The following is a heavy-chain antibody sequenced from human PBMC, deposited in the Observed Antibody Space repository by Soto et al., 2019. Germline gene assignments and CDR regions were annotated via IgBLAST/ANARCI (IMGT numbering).Heavy chain of an antibody. CDR1: GYTFTSYG. D-gene: IGHD2-2*01. J-gene: IGHJ4*02. CDR2: ISAYNGNT. V-gene: IGHV1-18*01. Sequence: QVQLVQSGAEVKKPGASVKVSCKASGYTFTSYGISWVRQAPGQGLEWMGWISAYNGNTNYAQKLQGRVTMTTDTSTSTDYMELRSLRSDDTAVYYCARDSEVVVVPAAVYDYGGQGTLVTVSS. CDR3: ARDSEVVVVPAAVYDY.